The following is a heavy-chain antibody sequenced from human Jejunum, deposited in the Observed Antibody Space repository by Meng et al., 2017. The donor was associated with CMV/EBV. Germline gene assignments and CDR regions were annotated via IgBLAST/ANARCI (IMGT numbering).Heavy chain of an antibody. CDR3: ARGMIAAYNYAMDV. V-gene: IGHV3-74*01. J-gene: IGHJ6*02. D-gene: IGHD2-21*01. CDR1: GFTFSGNW. Sequence: GFTFSGNWMHWVRQAPGKGLVWVSRINTDGSNTNSADSVKGRFTISRDNAKNTLYLQMNSLRVEDTAVYYCARGMIAAYNYAMDVWGQGTTVTVSS. CDR2: INTDGSNT.